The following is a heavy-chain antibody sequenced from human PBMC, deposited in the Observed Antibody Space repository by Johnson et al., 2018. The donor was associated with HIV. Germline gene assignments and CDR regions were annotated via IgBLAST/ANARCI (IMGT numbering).Heavy chain of an antibody. V-gene: IGHV3-30*18. CDR1: GFTFSSYA. Sequence: VQLVESGGGVVQPGRSLRLSCAASGFTFSSYAMHWVRQAPGKGLEWVAVISYDGGDKYYADSVKGRFTISRDNSKSTLYLRMNSLRPEDTAVYYCAKERRAPRAFDIWGQGTMVTVSS. J-gene: IGHJ3*02. CDR2: ISYDGGDK. CDR3: AKERRAPRAFDI.